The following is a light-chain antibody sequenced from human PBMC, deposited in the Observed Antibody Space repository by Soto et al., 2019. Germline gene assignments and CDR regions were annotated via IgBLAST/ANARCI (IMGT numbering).Light chain of an antibody. Sequence: EIVLTQSPGTLSLSPGEGATLSCRASQSISSSYLAWYQQKPGQAPRLLIYDASSRATGIPDRFSGSGSGTDFTVTISRLEPEDFAVYYCQQYGNSRTFGQGTKVEIK. CDR3: QQYGNSRT. CDR2: DAS. CDR1: QSISSSY. V-gene: IGKV3-20*01. J-gene: IGKJ1*01.